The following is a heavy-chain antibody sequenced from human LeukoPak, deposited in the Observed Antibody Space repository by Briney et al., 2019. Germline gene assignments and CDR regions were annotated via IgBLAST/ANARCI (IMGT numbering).Heavy chain of an antibody. Sequence: ASVTVSCKASGYTFTSYGISWVRQAPGQGLEWMGWISAYNGNTNYAQKLQGRVTMTTDTSTSTAYMELRSLRSDDTAVYYCARAPLTYYDFWSGGLDYWGQGTLVTVSS. CDR2: ISAYNGNT. CDR3: ARAPLTYYDFWSGGLDY. J-gene: IGHJ4*02. D-gene: IGHD3-3*01. CDR1: GYTFTSYG. V-gene: IGHV1-18*01.